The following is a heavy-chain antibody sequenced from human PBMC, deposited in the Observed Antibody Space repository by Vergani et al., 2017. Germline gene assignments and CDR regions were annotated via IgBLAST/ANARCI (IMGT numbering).Heavy chain of an antibody. D-gene: IGHD5-18*01. CDR2: IKSKTDGGTT. J-gene: IGHJ3*02. CDR3: TTDPAQPNPHPGAFDI. CDR1: GFTFDDYA. V-gene: IGHV3-15*01. Sequence: EVQLVESGGGLVQPGRSLRLSCAASGFTFDDYAMHWVRQAPGKGLEWVGRIKSKTDGGTTDYAAPVKGRFTISRDDSKNTLYLQMNSLKTEDTAVYYCTTDPAQPNPHPGAFDIWGQGTMVTVSS.